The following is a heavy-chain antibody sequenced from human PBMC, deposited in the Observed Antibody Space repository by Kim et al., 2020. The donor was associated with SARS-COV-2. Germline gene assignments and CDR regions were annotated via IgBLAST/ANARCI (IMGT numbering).Heavy chain of an antibody. V-gene: IGHV1-46*01. CDR3: ASFMTTVVTPHAFDI. Sequence: ASVKVSCKASGYTFTSYYMHWVRQAPGQGLEWMGIINPSGGSTSYAQKFQGRVTMTRDTSTSTVYMELSSLRSEDTAVYYCASFMTTVVTPHAFDIWGQGTMVTVSS. CDR2: INPSGGST. CDR1: GYTFTSYY. D-gene: IGHD4-17*01. J-gene: IGHJ3*02.